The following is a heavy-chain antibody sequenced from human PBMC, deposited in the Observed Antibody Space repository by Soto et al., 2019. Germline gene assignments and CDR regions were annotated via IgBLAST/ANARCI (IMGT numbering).Heavy chain of an antibody. CDR1: GGTFSSYA. J-gene: IGHJ4*02. D-gene: IGHD3-3*01. Sequence: QVQLVQSGAEVKKPGSSVKVSCKASGGTFSSYAISWVRQAPGQGLEWMGGIIPIFGTANYAQKIQGRVTITADESTSTAYMELSSLRSEDTAVYYCARARRGDFWSGYQFFDYWGQGTLVTVSS. V-gene: IGHV1-69*01. CDR2: IIPIFGTA. CDR3: ARARRGDFWSGYQFFDY.